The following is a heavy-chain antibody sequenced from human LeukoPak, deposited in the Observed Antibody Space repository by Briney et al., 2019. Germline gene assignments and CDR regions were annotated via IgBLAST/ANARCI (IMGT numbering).Heavy chain of an antibody. V-gene: IGHV1-2*02. J-gene: IGHJ4*02. CDR2: INPNSGGT. D-gene: IGHD3-16*02. Sequence: ASVKVSCKASGYTFTGYYMHWVRQAPGQGLEWMGWINPNSGGTNYAQKFQGRVTMTRDTSISTAYMELSRLRSDDTAVYYCARDAEYDYVWGSYRYTVPLYYFDYWGQGTLVTVSS. CDR1: GYTFTGYY. CDR3: ARDAEYDYVWGSYRYTVPLYYFDY.